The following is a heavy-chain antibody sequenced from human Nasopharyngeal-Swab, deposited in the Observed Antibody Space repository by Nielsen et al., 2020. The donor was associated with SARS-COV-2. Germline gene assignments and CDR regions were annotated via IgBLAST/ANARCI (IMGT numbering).Heavy chain of an antibody. Sequence: GESLKISCAASGFTVSSNYMSWVRQAPGKGLEWVSVIYSGGSTYYADSVKGRFTISRHNSKNTLYLQMSSLRAEDTAVYYCARGTRSIAVQYYFDYWGQGTLVTVSS. CDR2: IYSGGST. CDR1: GFTVSSNY. J-gene: IGHJ4*02. CDR3: ARGTRSIAVQYYFDY. D-gene: IGHD6-6*01. V-gene: IGHV3-53*04.